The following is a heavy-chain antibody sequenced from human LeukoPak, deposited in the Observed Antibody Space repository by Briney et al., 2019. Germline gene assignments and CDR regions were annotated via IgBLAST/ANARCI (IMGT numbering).Heavy chain of an antibody. Sequence: ASVKVSCKASGYTFTRYYMHWVRQAPGQGLEWMGIINPSGGSTSYAQKFQGRVTMTRDMATSTDYMEVSSLRSEDTAVYYCARDNSVGDSAWWFDPWGQGTLVTVSS. CDR3: ARDNSVGDSAWWFDP. V-gene: IGHV1-46*01. CDR2: INPSGGST. CDR1: GYTFTRYY. D-gene: IGHD5-12*01. J-gene: IGHJ5*02.